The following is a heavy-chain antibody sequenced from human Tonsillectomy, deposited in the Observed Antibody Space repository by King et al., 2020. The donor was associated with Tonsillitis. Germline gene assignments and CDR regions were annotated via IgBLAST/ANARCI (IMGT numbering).Heavy chain of an antibody. Sequence: QVQLVQSGAEVKKPGSSVRVSCKASGGTFSGYAISWVRQAPGQGLEWLGRIIPLFGTAIYAQTFQGRVTITADESTSTAYMELSSLRSEEPAVYFCARVKDGGDYVCPFYYGAQGTLVTVSS. CDR1: GGTFSGYA. V-gene: IGHV1-69*15. CDR2: IIPLFGTA. CDR3: ARVKDGGDYVCPFYY. D-gene: IGHD4-17*01. J-gene: IGHJ4*02.